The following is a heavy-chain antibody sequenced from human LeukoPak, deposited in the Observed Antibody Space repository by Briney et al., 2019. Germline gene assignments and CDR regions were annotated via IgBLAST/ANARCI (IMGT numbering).Heavy chain of an antibody. Sequence: SVKVSCKASRGTFSSYAISWVRQAPGQGLEWMGGIIPIFGTANYAQKFQGRVTITADESTSTAYMELSSLRSEDTAVYYCASDIAVAGTRGSWFDPWGQGTLVTVSS. CDR3: ASDIAVAGTRGSWFDP. V-gene: IGHV1-69*13. J-gene: IGHJ5*02. CDR2: IIPIFGTA. CDR1: RGTFSSYA. D-gene: IGHD6-19*01.